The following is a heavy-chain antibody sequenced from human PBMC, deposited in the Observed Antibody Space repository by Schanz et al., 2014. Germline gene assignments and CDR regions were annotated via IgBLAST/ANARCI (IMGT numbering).Heavy chain of an antibody. V-gene: IGHV3-23*01. CDR1: GFTFNSYA. D-gene: IGHD2-15*01. CDR2: ISHSGGSK. CDR3: AKGMGYFSGGACYGYYYYGVDV. Sequence: DVQLLESGGGLVQPGGSLRLSCAASGFTFNSYAMTWVRQAPGKGLEWVSSISHSGGSKYYADSVKGRFTISRDNSESTLYLQMNSLNADDTAVFYCAKGMGYFSGGACYGYYYYGVDVWGQGTTVTVSS. J-gene: IGHJ6*02.